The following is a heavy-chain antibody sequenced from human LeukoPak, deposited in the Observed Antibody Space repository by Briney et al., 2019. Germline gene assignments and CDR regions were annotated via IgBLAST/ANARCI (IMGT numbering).Heavy chain of an antibody. CDR3: ASQDY. J-gene: IGHJ4*02. V-gene: IGHV3-11*04. CDR1: GFTFSDYY. Sequence: GGSLRLSCAASGFTFSDYYMIWIRQAPGKGLEGVSYISSSGSTIYSAASVKGRFTISRANDKNSLYLKMKTVRAEDTAVYDCASQDYWGQGTLVTVSS. CDR2: ISSSGSTI.